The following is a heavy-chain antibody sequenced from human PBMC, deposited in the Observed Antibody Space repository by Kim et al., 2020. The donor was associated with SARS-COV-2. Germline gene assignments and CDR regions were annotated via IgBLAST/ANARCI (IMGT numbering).Heavy chain of an antibody. Sequence: GESLKISCKVSGYNFHDFWIGWVRQVPGKGLEWMGSIFPADSATTYSPSFRSQVTISADKSINTAYLQWSSLKASDTAMYYCAKFLFVVSGPGVGHWGQGTLVTVSS. CDR2: IFPADSAT. J-gene: IGHJ4*02. V-gene: IGHV5-51*01. D-gene: IGHD3-3*01. CDR1: GYNFHDFW. CDR3: AKFLFVVSGPGVGH.